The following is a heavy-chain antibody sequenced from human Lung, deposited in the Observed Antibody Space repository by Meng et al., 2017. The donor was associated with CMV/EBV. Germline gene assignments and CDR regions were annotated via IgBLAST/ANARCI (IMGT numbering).Heavy chain of an antibody. V-gene: IGHV3-30*04. Sequence: SCAASGFTFSSCAMHWVRQAPGKGLEWVAVISYDGSNKYYADSVQGRFTISRDNSKNTLYVQMNSLRAEDTAAYYCARTFGVDYYAMDVWGQGRTVTVSS. CDR2: ISYDGSNK. J-gene: IGHJ6*02. CDR1: GFTFSSCA. D-gene: IGHD3-3*01. CDR3: ARTFGVDYYAMDV.